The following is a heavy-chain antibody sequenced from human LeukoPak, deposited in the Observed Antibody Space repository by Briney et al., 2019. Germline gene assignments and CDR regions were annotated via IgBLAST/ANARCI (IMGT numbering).Heavy chain of an antibody. CDR2: IYYSGST. Sequence: IWVRQHPGKGLEWIGYIYYSGSTYYNPSLKSRVTISVDTSKNQFSLKLSSVTAADTAVYYCARAGIYDSSGYSYRFFDYWGQGTLVTVSS. V-gene: IGHV4-31*02. D-gene: IGHD3-22*01. CDR3: ARAGIYDSSGYSYRFFDY. J-gene: IGHJ4*02.